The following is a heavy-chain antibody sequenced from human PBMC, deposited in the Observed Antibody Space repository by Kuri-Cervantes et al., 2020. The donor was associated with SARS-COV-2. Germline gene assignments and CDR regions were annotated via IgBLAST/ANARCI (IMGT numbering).Heavy chain of an antibody. CDR3: ARHFRHKDWLIPEVSTYFDS. CDR1: GYTFPTYW. J-gene: IGHJ4*02. Sequence: GESLKISCKGSGYTFPTYWISWVRQMPGKGLEWMGVIYPGDSDTRYSPSFQGQVTLSSDRSISTAYLQWSSLKASDTAIYYCARHFRHKDWLIPEVSTYFDSWGQGTLVIVSS. D-gene: IGHD3-22*01. V-gene: IGHV5-51*01. CDR2: IYPGDSDT.